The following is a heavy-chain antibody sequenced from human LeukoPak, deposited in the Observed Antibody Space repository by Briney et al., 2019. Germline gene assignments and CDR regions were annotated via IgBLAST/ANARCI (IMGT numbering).Heavy chain of an antibody. CDR3: SRRTGTGDFDY. J-gene: IGHJ4*02. V-gene: IGHV1-18*01. CDR2: ISAYNGNT. D-gene: IGHD1-1*01. CDR1: GYTFTSYG. Sequence: ASVKVSCKASGYTFTSYGSSGVRQAPGQGLEWMGWISAYNGNTNYAQKLQGRVTMTTDTSTSTAYMELRSLRSDDTAVDYCSRRTGTGDFDYWGQGTLVTVSS.